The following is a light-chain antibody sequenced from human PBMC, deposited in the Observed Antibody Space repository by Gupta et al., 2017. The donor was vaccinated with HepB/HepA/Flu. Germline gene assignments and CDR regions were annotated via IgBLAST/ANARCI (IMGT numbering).Light chain of an antibody. CDR2: GAS. CDR1: QSVSSSY. J-gene: IGKJ1*01. Sequence: EIVLTQSPGTLSLSPGERATLSSRASQSVSSSYLAWYQQKPGQAPRLLIYGASSRATGIPDRFSGSGSGTDFTLTISRLEPEDFAVYYCQQEGSPPWTFGQGTKVEIK. V-gene: IGKV3-20*01. CDR3: QQEGSPPWT.